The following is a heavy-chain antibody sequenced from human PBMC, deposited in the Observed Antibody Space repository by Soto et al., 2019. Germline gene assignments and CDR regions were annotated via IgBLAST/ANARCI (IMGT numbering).Heavy chain of an antibody. Sequence: SETLSLTCSVSGGSISSYYWSWIRQPPGKGLEWIGYIYYSGSTNYNPSLKSRVTMSLDTSRNQFSLKLYSVTVADTAVYYCARSIASSGFYFSNFWGQGTLVTVSS. CDR2: IYYSGST. V-gene: IGHV4-59*01. CDR3: ARSIASSGFYFSNF. D-gene: IGHD3-22*01. J-gene: IGHJ4*02. CDR1: GGSISSYY.